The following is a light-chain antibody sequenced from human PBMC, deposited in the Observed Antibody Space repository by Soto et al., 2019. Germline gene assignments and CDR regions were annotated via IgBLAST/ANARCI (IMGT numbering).Light chain of an antibody. J-gene: IGKJ4*01. CDR3: EQYGASLT. Sequence: EIVLTQYPGTLSLSPRERATLSCKTSQSVTNNYVAWYQQKPGQAPRLLIYVTSSRATGIPDRFSGSGSGTDFTLTISNLEPEDFAVYYCEQYGASLTVGGGTKVEI. V-gene: IGKV3-20*01. CDR1: QSVTNNY. CDR2: VTS.